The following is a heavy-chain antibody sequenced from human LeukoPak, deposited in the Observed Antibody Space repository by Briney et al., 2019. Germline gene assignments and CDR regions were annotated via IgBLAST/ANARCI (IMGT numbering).Heavy chain of an antibody. D-gene: IGHD6-6*01. CDR3: ARHGVLSSSSADLYIDY. CDR1: GCSISSYY. V-gene: IGHV4-4*09. CDR2: IYTSGST. Sequence: SETLSLTCTVSGCSISSYYWSWIRQPPGKGLEWIGYIYTSGSTNYDPTLKSRVTISVDTSKNQFSLKLSSVTAADTAVYYCARHGVLSSSSADLYIDYWGQGNLVTVSS. J-gene: IGHJ4*02.